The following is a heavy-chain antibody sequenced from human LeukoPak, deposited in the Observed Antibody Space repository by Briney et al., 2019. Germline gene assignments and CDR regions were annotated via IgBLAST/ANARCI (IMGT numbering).Heavy chain of an antibody. CDR3: ARHPTFGTGLLDH. J-gene: IGHJ4*02. CDR2: VHSSGRT. D-gene: IGHD3-16*01. CDR1: GASVSGYY. Sequence: PSETLSLTCGVSGASVSGYYWSWIRQPPGRGLEWIGYVHSSGRTNYNPSLKSRLTISVDTSKNQISLKLNSLTAADTAIYYCARHPTFGTGLLDHWRQGTLVTVSS. V-gene: IGHV4-59*08.